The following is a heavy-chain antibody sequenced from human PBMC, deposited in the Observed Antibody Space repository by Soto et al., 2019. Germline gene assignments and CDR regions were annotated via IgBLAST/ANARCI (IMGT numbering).Heavy chain of an antibody. Sequence: SETLSLTCTVSGGSISRSTYYWGWIRQPPGKGLEWIGSIYYSESTYYRPSLKSRVTISVDTSKNHFSLKLSSVTAADTVVSYCARQVPAAIILGWFDPWGHVTPFTVSS. CDR2: IYYSEST. J-gene: IGHJ5*02. D-gene: IGHD2-2*02. CDR3: ARQVPAAIILGWFDP. CDR1: GGSISRSTYY. V-gene: IGHV4-39*01.